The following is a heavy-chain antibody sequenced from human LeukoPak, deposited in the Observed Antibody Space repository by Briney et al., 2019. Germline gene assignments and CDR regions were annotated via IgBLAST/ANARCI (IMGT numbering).Heavy chain of an antibody. CDR2: ISYIGST. Sequence: SETLSLTCAVSTDSFSSHYWTWIRQPPGKGLEWIGYISYIGSTNYNPSLKSRVTISIDTSKNQFSLKLSSVTAADTAVYYCARDLVTVTKGFDIWGQGTMVSVSS. V-gene: IGHV4-59*11. CDR3: ARDLVTVTKGFDI. J-gene: IGHJ3*02. CDR1: TDSFSSHY. D-gene: IGHD4-17*01.